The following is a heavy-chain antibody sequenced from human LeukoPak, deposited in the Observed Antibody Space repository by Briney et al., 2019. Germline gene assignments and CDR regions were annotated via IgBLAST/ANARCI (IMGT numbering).Heavy chain of an antibody. J-gene: IGHJ5*02. CDR1: GFTFSSYS. D-gene: IGHD6-13*01. CDR3: ARDQIGSSWYYPWFDP. Sequence: PGGSLRLSCAASGFTFSSYSMNWVRQAPGKGLEWVSYISSSSSSTIYYADSVKGRFTIPRDNAKNSLYLQMNSLRAEDTAVYYCARDQIGSSWYYPWFDPWGQGTLVTVSS. V-gene: IGHV3-48*04. CDR2: ISSSSSSTI.